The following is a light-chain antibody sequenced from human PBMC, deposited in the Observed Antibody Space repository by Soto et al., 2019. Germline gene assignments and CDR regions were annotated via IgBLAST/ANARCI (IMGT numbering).Light chain of an antibody. CDR1: SSNIGNNY. CDR2: DND. J-gene: IGLJ2*01. V-gene: IGLV1-51*01. CDR3: GTWDGSLNTRI. Sequence: QSVLTQPPSVSAAPGQKVTISCSGSSSNIGNNYVSWYQQLPGTAPKLLIYDNDKRPSGIPDRFSGSKSGTSATLGITGLQTGDEADYYCGTWDGSLNTRIFGGGTKLTVL.